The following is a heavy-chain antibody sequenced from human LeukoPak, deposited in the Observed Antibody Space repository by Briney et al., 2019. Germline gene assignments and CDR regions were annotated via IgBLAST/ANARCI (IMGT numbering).Heavy chain of an antibody. V-gene: IGHV1-18*01. Sequence: ASVKVSCKASGYTFTRNGICWVRQAPGQGLEWMGWISGYNGNTKYAQKFQGRVTMTTDTSTSTAYMELKSLRSDDTAVYYCARGPGGRSGYHPLEDYYYYYYYMDVWGKGTKVTVSS. CDR2: ISGYNGNT. CDR3: ARGPGGRSGYHPLEDYYYYYYYMDV. J-gene: IGHJ6*03. D-gene: IGHD3-22*01. CDR1: GYTFTRNG.